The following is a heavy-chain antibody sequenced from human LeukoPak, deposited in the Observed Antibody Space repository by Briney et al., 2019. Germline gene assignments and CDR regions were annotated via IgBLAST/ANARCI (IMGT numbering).Heavy chain of an antibody. D-gene: IGHD3-10*01. CDR3: ARVRGEKGSEFDY. CDR1: GYTFTSCY. J-gene: IGHJ4*02. Sequence: ASVKVSCKASGYTFTSCYIHWVRQAPGQGLEWMGIINPSSGSISYAQKFQGRVTMTRDTSTSTVYMELSSLRSEDTAVYYCARVRGEKGSEFDYWGQGTLVTVSS. V-gene: IGHV1-46*01. CDR2: INPSSGSI.